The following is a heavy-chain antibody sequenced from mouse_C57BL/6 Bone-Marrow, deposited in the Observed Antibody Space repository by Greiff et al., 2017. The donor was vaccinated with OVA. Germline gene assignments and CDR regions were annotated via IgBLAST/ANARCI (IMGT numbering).Heavy chain of an antibody. CDR3: TRGLTGRGYFDY. CDR2: IDPETGGT. D-gene: IGHD4-1*01. V-gene: IGHV1-15*01. CDR1: GYTFTDYE. J-gene: IGHJ2*01. Sequence: VQLQQSGAELVRPGASVTLSCKASGYTFTDYEMHWVKQTPVHGLEWIGAIDPETGGTAYNQKFQGKAILTADKSSSTAYMELRSLTSEDSAVYYCTRGLTGRGYFDYWGQGTTLTVSS.